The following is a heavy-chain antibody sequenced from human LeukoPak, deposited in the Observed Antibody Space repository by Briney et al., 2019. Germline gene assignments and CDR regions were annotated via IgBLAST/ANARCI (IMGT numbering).Heavy chain of an antibody. CDR3: AKAQYDFWSGLDY. Sequence: GGSLRLSCSASGFTFSRYPIHWVRQAPGKGLEYVSALSGNGGSTYYADSVKGRFTISRDNSKNTLYLQMSSLRTEDTAIYYCAKAQYDFWSGLDYWGQGTLVTVS. D-gene: IGHD3-3*01. CDR2: LSGNGGST. CDR1: GFTFSRYP. J-gene: IGHJ4*02. V-gene: IGHV3-64D*09.